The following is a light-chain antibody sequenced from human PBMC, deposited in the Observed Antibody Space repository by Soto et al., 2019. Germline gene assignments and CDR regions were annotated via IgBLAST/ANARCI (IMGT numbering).Light chain of an antibody. CDR2: GNS. CDR1: SSNIGAGYD. CDR3: QSSDSSLSGVV. J-gene: IGLJ2*01. Sequence: QSVLTQPPSVSGAPGQRVTISCTGSSSNIGAGYDVHWYQQLPGTAPKLLIYGNSNRPSGVPDRFSGSKSGTSASLAITGLQAEDEADYYCQSSDSSLSGVVFGGGTQLNVL. V-gene: IGLV1-40*01.